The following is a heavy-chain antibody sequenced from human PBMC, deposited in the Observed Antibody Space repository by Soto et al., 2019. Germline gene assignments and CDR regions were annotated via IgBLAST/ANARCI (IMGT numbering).Heavy chain of an antibody. V-gene: IGHV3-30*18. J-gene: IGHJ6*02. Sequence: GGSLRLSCASSGFTFISYGMHWVRQAPGKWLEWVAVISYDGSNKYYADSVKGRFTISRDNSKNTLYLQMNSLRAEDTAVYYCAKDLSCSSTSCPLYYYYGMDVWGQGTTVTVSS. D-gene: IGHD2-2*01. CDR1: GFTFISYG. CDR2: ISYDGSNK. CDR3: AKDLSCSSTSCPLYYYYGMDV.